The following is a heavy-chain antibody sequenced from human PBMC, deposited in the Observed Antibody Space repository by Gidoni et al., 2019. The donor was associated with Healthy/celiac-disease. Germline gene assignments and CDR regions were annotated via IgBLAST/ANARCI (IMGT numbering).Heavy chain of an antibody. D-gene: IGHD3-3*01. CDR3: AREGRDDFWSGQADY. J-gene: IGHJ4*02. Sequence: QLQLVQSGAAVKKPGASVKVSCKASGYTFTSYAMHWVRQAPGQRLEWMGWTNAGKGNTKYAQEFQGRVTITRDTSASTAYMELSSLRSEDTAVYYCAREGRDDFWSGQADYWGQGTLVTVSS. CDR2: TNAGKGNT. CDR1: GYTFTSYA. V-gene: IGHV1-3*01.